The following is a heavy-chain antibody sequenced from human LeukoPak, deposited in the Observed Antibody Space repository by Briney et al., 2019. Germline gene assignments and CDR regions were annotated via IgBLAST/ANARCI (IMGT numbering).Heavy chain of an antibody. CDR2: INYDGSEK. Sequence: GGSLRLSCAASGFLFSSYWMSWVRQAPGKGLEWVANINYDGSEKHFVVSVRGRFTISRDNAKNSLYLQMNSLRVEDTAIYYCARGGGLTDYWGQGTLVTVSS. V-gene: IGHV3-7*01. CDR1: GFLFSSYW. D-gene: IGHD3-16*01. CDR3: ARGGGLTDY. J-gene: IGHJ4*02.